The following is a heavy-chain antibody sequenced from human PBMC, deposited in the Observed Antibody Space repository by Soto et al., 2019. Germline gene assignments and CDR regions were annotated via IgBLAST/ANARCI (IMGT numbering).Heavy chain of an antibody. Sequence: GGSLRLSCAASGFTFSSYSMNWVRQAPGKGLEWVSSISSSSGYIYYADSVKGRFTISRDNAKNSLYLQMNSLRAEDTAVYYCARSTYYDFWSGYRGYYYGMDVWGQGTTVTVSS. CDR2: ISSSSGYI. CDR3: ARSTYYDFWSGYRGYYYGMDV. CDR1: GFTFSSYS. J-gene: IGHJ6*02. D-gene: IGHD3-3*01. V-gene: IGHV3-21*01.